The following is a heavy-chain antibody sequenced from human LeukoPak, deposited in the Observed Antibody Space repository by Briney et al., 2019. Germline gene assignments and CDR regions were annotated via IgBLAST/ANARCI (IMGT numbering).Heavy chain of an antibody. J-gene: IGHJ4*02. D-gene: IGHD3-3*01. CDR1: GFTVSYNY. Sequence: AGSLTLSCAASGFTVSYNYWSWHRPAPGQGLKWVIDLYSGGSTYYQDSVKGRCTSSRDNSKSTLYGQVNRLRAEDTAVYYCSTAPYEFWEGGLDYGGQGTLVTVSS. CDR3: STAPYEFWEGGLDY. CDR2: LYSGGST. V-gene: IGHV3-53*01.